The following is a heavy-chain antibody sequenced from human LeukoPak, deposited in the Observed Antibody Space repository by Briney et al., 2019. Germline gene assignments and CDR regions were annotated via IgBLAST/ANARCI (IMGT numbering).Heavy chain of an antibody. V-gene: IGHV1-18*01. D-gene: IGHD3-10*01. Sequence: GASVKVSCKASGGTFSSYAISWVRQAPGQGLEWMGWISAYNGNTNYAQKLQGRVTTTTDTSTSTAYMELRSLRSDDTAVYYCARSPFWFGELSWDYWGQGTLVTVSS. CDR2: ISAYNGNT. CDR3: ARSPFWFGELSWDY. CDR1: GGTFSSYA. J-gene: IGHJ4*02.